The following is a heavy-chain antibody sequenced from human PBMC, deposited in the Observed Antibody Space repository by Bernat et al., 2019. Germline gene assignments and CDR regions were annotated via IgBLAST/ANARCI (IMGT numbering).Heavy chain of an antibody. J-gene: IGHJ3*02. V-gene: IGHV3-30*18. CDR1: GFTFSSYG. CDR2: ISYDGSNK. Sequence: QVQLVESGGGVVQPGRSLRLSCAASGFTFSSYGMHWVRQAPGKGLEWVAVISYDGSNKYYADSVKGRFTISRDNSKNTLYLQMNSLRAEDTAVYYCAKDLGSGGSSHDAFDIWGQGTMVTVSS. CDR3: AKDLGSGGSSHDAFDI. D-gene: IGHD2-15*01.